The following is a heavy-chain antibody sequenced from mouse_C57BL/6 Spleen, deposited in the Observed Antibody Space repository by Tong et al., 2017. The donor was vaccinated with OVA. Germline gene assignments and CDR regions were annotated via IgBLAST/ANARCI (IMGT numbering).Heavy chain of an antibody. V-gene: IGHV5-4*01. Sequence: EVQLQESGGGLVKPGGSLKLSCAASGFTFSSYAMSWVRQTPEKRLEWVATISDGGSYTYYPDNVKGRFTISRDNAKNNLYLQMSHLKSEDTAMYYCARVYYSNWYFDVWGTGTTVTVSS. CDR2: ISDGGSYT. CDR3: ARVYYSNWYFDV. CDR1: GFTFSSYA. J-gene: IGHJ1*03. D-gene: IGHD2-5*01.